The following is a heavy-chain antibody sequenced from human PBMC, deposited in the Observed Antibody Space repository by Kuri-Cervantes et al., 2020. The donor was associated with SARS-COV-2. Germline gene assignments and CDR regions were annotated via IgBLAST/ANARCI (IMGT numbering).Heavy chain of an antibody. Sequence: ASVKVSCKASGYTFTGYYMHWVRQAPGQGLEWMGWINPNSGGTNYAQKLQGWVTMTRDTSISTAYMELSRLRSDDTAVYYCARVACTNGVCSYFDYWGQGTLVTVSS. CDR3: ARVACTNGVCSYFDY. V-gene: IGHV1-2*04. CDR1: GYTFTGYY. CDR2: INPNSGGT. D-gene: IGHD2-8*01. J-gene: IGHJ4*02.